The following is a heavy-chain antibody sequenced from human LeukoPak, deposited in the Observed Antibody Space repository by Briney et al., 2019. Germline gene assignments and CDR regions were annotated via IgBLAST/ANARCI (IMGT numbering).Heavy chain of an antibody. V-gene: IGHV4-61*02. D-gene: IGHD2-2*01. Sequence: SQTLSLTCTVSGGSISSGSYYWSWIRQPAGKGLEWIGRIYTSGSTNYNPSLKSRVTISVDRSKNQFSLKLNSVTAADTAVYYCARQSEDMRGGYCTGTNCNFDYWGQGTLVTVSS. J-gene: IGHJ4*02. CDR2: IYTSGST. CDR3: ARQSEDMRGGYCTGTNCNFDY. CDR1: GGSISSGSYY.